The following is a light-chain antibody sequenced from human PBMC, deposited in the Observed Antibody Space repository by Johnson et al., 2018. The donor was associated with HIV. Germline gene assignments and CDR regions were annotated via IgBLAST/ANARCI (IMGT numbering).Light chain of an antibody. CDR1: SSNIGNNY. J-gene: IGLJ1*01. V-gene: IGLV1-51*02. CDR2: ENV. Sequence: SVLTQPPSVSAAPGQKVTISCSGSSSNIGNNYVSWYQQLPGTAPKLLVYENVKRPSGIPDRFSGSKSGTSATLGITGLQTGDEADYYCGTWDSSLSANVFVTGTKVTFL. CDR3: GTWDSSLSANV.